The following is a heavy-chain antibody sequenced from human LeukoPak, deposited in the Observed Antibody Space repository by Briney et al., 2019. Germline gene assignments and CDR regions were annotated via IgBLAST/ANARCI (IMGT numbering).Heavy chain of an antibody. CDR1: GDSISSYY. V-gene: IGHV4-59*08. J-gene: IGHJ4*02. CDR3: ASQTSYGTIDY. CDR2: MYHSGST. Sequence: PSETLSLTCIVSGDSISSYYWSWIRQPPGRGLEWIGSMYHSGSTYYNPPLKSRVNISLNTSKNQFSLKLSSVTASDTAVYYCASQTSYGTIDYWGQGTLVTVSS. D-gene: IGHD5-18*01.